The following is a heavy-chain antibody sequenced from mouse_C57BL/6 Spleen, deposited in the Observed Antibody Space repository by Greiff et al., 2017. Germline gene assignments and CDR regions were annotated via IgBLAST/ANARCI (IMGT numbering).Heavy chain of an antibody. J-gene: IGHJ2*01. CDR3: ARQEENYFDC. V-gene: IGHV1-19*01. Sequence: VQLKQSGPVLVKPGASVKMSCKASGYTFTDYYMNWVKQSHGKSLEWIGVINPYNGGTSYNKKFKGKATLTVDKSSSTAYMELNSLTSEDSAVYYCARQEENYFDCWGQGTTLTVSS. CDR1: GYTFTDYY. CDR2: INPYNGGT.